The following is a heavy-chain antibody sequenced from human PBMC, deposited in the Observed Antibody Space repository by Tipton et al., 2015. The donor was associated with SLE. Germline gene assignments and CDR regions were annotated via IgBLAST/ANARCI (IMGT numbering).Heavy chain of an antibody. V-gene: IGHV4-39*07. J-gene: IGHJ3*02. Sequence: TLSLTCFVSGDSITSDIYYWGWIRQPPGKGLEWIGSVYDSGTTHYNPSLKSRVTMSVDTSKTQFSLKLGSLTAADTAMYYCARYSYFAAAFDIWGQGTIITVSS. CDR1: GDSITSDIYY. CDR2: VYDSGTT. CDR3: ARYSYFAAAFDI. D-gene: IGHD5-18*01.